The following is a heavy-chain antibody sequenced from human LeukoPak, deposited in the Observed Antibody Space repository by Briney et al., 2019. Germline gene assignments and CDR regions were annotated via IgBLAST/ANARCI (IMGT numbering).Heavy chain of an antibody. Sequence: SETLSLTCAVYGGSFSGYYWSWIRQPPGKGLERIGEINHSGSTNYNPSLKSRVTISVDTSKNQSSLRLNSVTSADTAMYYCARVELIVALPTSFDPWGQGTLVTVSS. J-gene: IGHJ5*02. CDR3: ARVELIVALPTSFDP. CDR1: GGSFSGYY. V-gene: IGHV4-34*01. D-gene: IGHD5-12*01. CDR2: INHSGST.